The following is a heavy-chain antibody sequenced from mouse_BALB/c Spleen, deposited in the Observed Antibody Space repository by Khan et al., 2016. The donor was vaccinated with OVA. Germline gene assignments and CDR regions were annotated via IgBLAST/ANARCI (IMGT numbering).Heavy chain of an antibody. V-gene: IGHV9-4*02. CDR1: GYTFTTAG. J-gene: IGHJ2*01. D-gene: IGHD1-1*01. Sequence: QLQLVQSGPELKKPGETVRISCKASGYTFTTAGMQWVQKMPGKGLKWIGWINTHSGVPKYAVDSKGRFASSLVTSDNTAYLQISNLESVVTATYFCARYGDFFDYWCQGTTLPVSS. CDR2: INTHSGVP. CDR3: ARYGDFFDY.